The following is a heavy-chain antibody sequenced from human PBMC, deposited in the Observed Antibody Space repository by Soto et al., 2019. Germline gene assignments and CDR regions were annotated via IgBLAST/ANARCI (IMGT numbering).Heavy chain of an antibody. D-gene: IGHD3-9*01. Sequence: GGSLRLSCVTSELPFTNAWMSWVRQAPGQGLEWMGGIIPIFGTANYAQKFQGRVTITADESTSTAYMELSSLRSEDTAVYYCAIETGYSGYWGQGTLVTVS. CDR3: AIETGYSGY. CDR2: IIPIFGTA. V-gene: IGHV1-69*01. CDR1: ELPFTNAW. J-gene: IGHJ4*02.